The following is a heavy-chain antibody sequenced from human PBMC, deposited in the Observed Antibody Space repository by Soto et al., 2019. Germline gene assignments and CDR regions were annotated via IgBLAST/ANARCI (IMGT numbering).Heavy chain of an antibody. V-gene: IGHV4-61*01. Sequence: SETLSLTCTVSGGSVSSGSYYWSWIRQPPGKGLEWIGYIYYSGSTNYNPSLKSRVTISVDTSKNQFSLKLSSVTAADTAVYYCARAKEGSSGFYFDYWGQGTLVTVSS. CDR1: GGSVSSGSYY. CDR2: IYYSGST. J-gene: IGHJ4*02. CDR3: ARAKEGSSGFYFDY. D-gene: IGHD3-22*01.